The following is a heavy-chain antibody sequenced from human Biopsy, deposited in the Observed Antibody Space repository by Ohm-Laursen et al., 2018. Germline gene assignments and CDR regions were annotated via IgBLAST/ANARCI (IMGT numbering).Heavy chain of an antibody. Sequence: SAKVSCKPSGGSFSSYAISWVRQAPGQGLEWMGGIIPFFGTPNYAQMFQGRVTITADTSTSTAYMELSSLRSDDTAVYYCARGGRLPAAISSYYYAMDVWGQGTTVTVSS. V-gene: IGHV1-69*06. CDR3: ARGGRLPAAISSYYYAMDV. D-gene: IGHD2-2*01. CDR1: GGSFSSYA. CDR2: IIPFFGTP. J-gene: IGHJ6*02.